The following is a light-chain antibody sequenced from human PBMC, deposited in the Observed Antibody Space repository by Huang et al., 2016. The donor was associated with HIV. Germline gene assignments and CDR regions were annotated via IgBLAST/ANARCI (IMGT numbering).Light chain of an antibody. CDR3: QQYYSIPWT. CDR1: QNVLHSSNNKNY. Sequence: DIVMTQSPDYLAVSLGERATINCKSSQNVLHSSNNKNYLAWYQQKPGQPPELLIYWASTRESGVPDRFSGSGSGTDFTLTISSLQAEDVAVYYCQQYYSIPWTFGQGTKVEIK. CDR2: WAS. V-gene: IGKV4-1*01. J-gene: IGKJ1*01.